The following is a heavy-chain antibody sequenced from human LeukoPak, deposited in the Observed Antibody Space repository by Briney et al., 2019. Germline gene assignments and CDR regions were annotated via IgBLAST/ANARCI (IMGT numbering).Heavy chain of an antibody. D-gene: IGHD5-18*01. CDR2: IIPIFGTA. Sequence: ASVKVSCKASGGTFSSYAISWVRQAPGQGLEWMGGIIPIFGTANYAQKFQGRVTITADESTSTAYMELSSLRSEDTAVYYCARKDTAMDPDGYGAFDIWGQGRMVTVSS. CDR1: GGTFSSYA. J-gene: IGHJ3*02. CDR3: ARKDTAMDPDGYGAFDI. V-gene: IGHV1-69*13.